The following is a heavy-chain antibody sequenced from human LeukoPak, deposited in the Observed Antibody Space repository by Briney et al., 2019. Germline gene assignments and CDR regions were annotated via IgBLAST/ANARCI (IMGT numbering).Heavy chain of an antibody. V-gene: IGHV3-7*01. D-gene: IGHD6-6*01. J-gene: IGHJ4*02. CDR3: VRALGSPSADH. CDR1: GFTFINSW. CDR2: IKQDGSEK. Sequence: GGSLRLSCAASGFTFINSWMSWVRQAPGKGLEWVANIKQDGSEKYYVDSVEGRFTISRDNAKDSLSLQTNSLRGEDTAVYYCVRALGSPSADHWGQGTLVTVSS.